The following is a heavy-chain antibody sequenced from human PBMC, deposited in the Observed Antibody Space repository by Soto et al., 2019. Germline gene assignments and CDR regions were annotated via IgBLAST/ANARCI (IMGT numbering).Heavy chain of an antibody. Sequence: GGSLRLSCAASGFTFSSYWMSWVRQAPGKGLEWVANIKQDGSEKYYVDSVKGRFTISRDNAKNSLYLQMNSLRAEDTAVYYCAREGYCSGGSCYSRYYFDYWGQGTLVTVSS. D-gene: IGHD2-15*01. CDR1: GFTFSSYW. J-gene: IGHJ4*02. V-gene: IGHV3-7*05. CDR2: IKQDGSEK. CDR3: AREGYCSGGSCYSRYYFDY.